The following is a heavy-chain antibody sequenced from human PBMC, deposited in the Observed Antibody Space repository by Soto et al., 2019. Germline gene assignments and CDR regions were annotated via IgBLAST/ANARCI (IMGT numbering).Heavy chain of an antibody. V-gene: IGHV4-34*01. CDR3: ARGPGGSPPSY. Sequence: SETLSLTCAVYGGSFSGYYWSWIRQPPGKGLEWIGEINHSGSTNYNPSLKSRVTILVDTSKNQFSLKLSSVAAADTAVYYCARGPGGSPPSYWGQGTLVTVPS. CDR1: GGSFSGYY. CDR2: INHSGST. D-gene: IGHD5-12*01. J-gene: IGHJ4*02.